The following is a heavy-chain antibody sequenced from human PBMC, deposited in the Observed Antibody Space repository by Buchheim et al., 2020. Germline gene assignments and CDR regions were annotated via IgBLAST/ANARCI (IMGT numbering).Heavy chain of an antibody. CDR3: AKARGAAAASSFDY. Sequence: QVRLQESGSRLVKPSNTLSLTCTVSGGSFRSSGSFWAWIRQTPGKGLVWIGSTFYGGDTYYKPSLKSRVTISVDSYRYRLSLSLNSATAADTAVYYCAKARGAAAASSFDYWGQG. J-gene: IGHJ4*02. CDR2: TFYGGDT. D-gene: IGHD2-15*01. V-gene: IGHV4-39*07. CDR1: GGSFRSSGSF.